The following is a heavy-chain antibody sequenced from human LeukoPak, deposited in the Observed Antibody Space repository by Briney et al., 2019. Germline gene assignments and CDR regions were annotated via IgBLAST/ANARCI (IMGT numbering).Heavy chain of an antibody. J-gene: IGHJ4*02. CDR3: ARYYDILTGGYYFDY. V-gene: IGHV1-69*06. CDR1: GCTFSSYA. CDR2: IIPIFGTA. Sequence: GASVKVSCKASGCTFSSYAISWVRQAPGQGLEWMGGIIPIFGTANYAQKFQGRVTITADKSTSTAYMELSSLRSEDTAVYYCARYYDILTGGYYFDYWGQGTLVTVSS. D-gene: IGHD3-9*01.